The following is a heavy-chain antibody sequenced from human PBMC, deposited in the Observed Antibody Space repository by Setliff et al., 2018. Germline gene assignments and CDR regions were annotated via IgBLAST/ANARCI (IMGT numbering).Heavy chain of an antibody. CDR1: GYTFTGYY. D-gene: IGHD3-3*01. CDR3: ARGPFLEWLLHYDY. Sequence: EASVKVSCKASGYTFTGYYMHWVRQAPGQGLEWMGRINPNSGGTNYAQKFQGRVTMTRDTSISTAYMELSRLRSDDTAVYYCARGPFLEWLLHYDYWGQGTLVTVSS. CDR2: INPNSGGT. V-gene: IGHV1-2*06. J-gene: IGHJ4*02.